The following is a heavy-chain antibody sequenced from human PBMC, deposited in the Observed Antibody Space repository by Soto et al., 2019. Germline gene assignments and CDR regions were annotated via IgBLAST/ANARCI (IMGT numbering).Heavy chain of an antibody. D-gene: IGHD3-10*02. CDR1: GFTFNTYG. J-gene: IGHJ4*02. CDR2: ISYDGSDE. Sequence: QVQLVESGGGVVQPGKSLRLSCAASGFTFNTYGMQWVRQAPGKGPEWVAVISYDGSDEYYLDSVKGRFTISRDNPKNTVYLQLNSLRVEDTAAYYCAKDLQTSVRGATPKSDYWGQGTLVTVS. CDR3: AKDLQTSVRGATPKSDY. V-gene: IGHV3-30*18.